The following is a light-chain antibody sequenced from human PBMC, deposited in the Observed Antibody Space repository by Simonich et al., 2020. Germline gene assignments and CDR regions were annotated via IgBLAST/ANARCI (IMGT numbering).Light chain of an antibody. Sequence: NFMLTQPHSVSESPGKTVTISCTRSSGSIASNYVQLYQQRPCSAPTTVIYEDNQRPSGVPDRFSGSIDSSSNSASLTISGLKTEDEADYYCQSYDSSNRVFGGGTKLTVL. CDR2: EDN. CDR3: QSYDSSNRV. V-gene: IGLV6-57*03. CDR1: SGSIASNY. J-gene: IGLJ3*02.